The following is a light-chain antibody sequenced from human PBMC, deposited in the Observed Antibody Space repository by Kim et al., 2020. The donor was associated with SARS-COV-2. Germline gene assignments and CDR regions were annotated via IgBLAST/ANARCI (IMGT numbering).Light chain of an antibody. CDR2: NDN. CDR3: AAWDDNVKGPV. J-gene: IGLJ3*02. CDR1: SSNIGGDT. Sequence: QSVLIQPPSASGTPGQKVSITCSGSSSNIGGDTVTWYQQVPGTAPKLLIYNDNQRPPAVPDRFSASKSASSATLTISGLQSEDEADYYCAAWDDNVKGPVFGGGTKLTVL. V-gene: IGLV1-44*01.